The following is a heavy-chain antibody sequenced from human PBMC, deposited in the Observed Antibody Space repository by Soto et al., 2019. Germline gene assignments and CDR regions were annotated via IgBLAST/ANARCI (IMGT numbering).Heavy chain of an antibody. V-gene: IGHV4-38-2*02. CDR2: ISHTGRT. Sequence: SETLSLTCRVSGSSITNSFYWGWIRQSPEKGLAWIGSISHTGRTSYNPSLKSRVSISVDTSKNQFSLTLTSVTAADTAVYYCARDPANLALAVAYFDSWGQGTLVTVSS. D-gene: IGHD2-15*01. CDR3: ARDPANLALAVAYFDS. CDR1: GSSITNSFY. J-gene: IGHJ4*02.